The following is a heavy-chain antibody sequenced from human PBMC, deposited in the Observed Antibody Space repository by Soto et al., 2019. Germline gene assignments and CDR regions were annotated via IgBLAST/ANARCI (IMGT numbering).Heavy chain of an antibody. J-gene: IGHJ2*01. CDR1: GGSISSGGYS. CDR2: IYYSGST. V-gene: IGHV4-31*03. Sequence: QVQLQESGPGLVKPSQTLSLTCTVSGGSISSGGYSWSWIRQHPGKGLEWIGYIYYSGSTYYNPSLKSRVTISVDTYKNQFSLKLSSVTAADTAVYYCARGDDYGDYGYFDVWGRGTLVTVSS. D-gene: IGHD4-17*01. CDR3: ARGDDYGDYGYFDV.